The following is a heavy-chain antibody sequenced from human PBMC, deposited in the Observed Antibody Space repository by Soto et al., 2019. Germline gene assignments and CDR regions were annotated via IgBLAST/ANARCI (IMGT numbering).Heavy chain of an antibody. CDR3: AHLAGLSHTDDF. Sequence: QVQLVESGGGVVQPGRSLRLSCAASGFTFSDYALHWVRQAPGKWLEWVTVISSDGSNRYYADSVKGRFTISRDNSKNTLYLQMNSLRVEDTAIYICAHLAGLSHTDDFWGQGTPVTVSS. J-gene: IGHJ4*02. CDR2: ISSDGSNR. CDR1: GFTFSDYA. V-gene: IGHV3-30-3*01. D-gene: IGHD5-18*01.